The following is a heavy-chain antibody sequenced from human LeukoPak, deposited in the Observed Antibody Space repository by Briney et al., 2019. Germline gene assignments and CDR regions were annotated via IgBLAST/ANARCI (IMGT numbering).Heavy chain of an antibody. CDR3: ARDKGYDSGGNYVRDAFDV. V-gene: IGHV3-23*01. CDR2: ISASGGSI. J-gene: IGHJ3*01. CDR1: GFTFSNYA. Sequence: GGSLRLSCAASGFTFSNYAMSWVRQAPGKGLEWVSAISASGGSIYYADSVKGRFTISRDNSKNTVFVQMNSLRAEDTATYYCARDKGYDSGGNYVRDAFDVWGQGTMVTVSS. D-gene: IGHD3-22*01.